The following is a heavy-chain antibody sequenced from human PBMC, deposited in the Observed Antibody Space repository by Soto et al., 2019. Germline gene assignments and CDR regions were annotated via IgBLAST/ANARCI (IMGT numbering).Heavy chain of an antibody. J-gene: IGHJ2*01. Sequence: QVQLVESGGGVVQPGRSLRLSCAASGFTFSSYGMHWVRQAPGKGLEWVAVIWYDGSNKYYADSVKGRFTISRDNSKNTLYLQMNSLRAEDKAVYYCARDGNYYDSSGYYYPYWYFDLWGRGTLVPVSS. CDR3: ARDGNYYDSSGYYYPYWYFDL. CDR1: GFTFSSYG. V-gene: IGHV3-33*01. CDR2: IWYDGSNK. D-gene: IGHD3-22*01.